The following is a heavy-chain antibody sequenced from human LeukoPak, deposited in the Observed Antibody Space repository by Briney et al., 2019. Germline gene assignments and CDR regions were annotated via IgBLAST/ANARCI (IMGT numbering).Heavy chain of an antibody. CDR3: AKDGDKLWFGELLSYYFDY. V-gene: IGHV3-23*01. CDR1: GFTFSSYA. CDR2: ISGSGGST. Sequence: GGFLRLSCAASGFTFSSYAMSWVRQAPGKGLEWVSAISGSGGSTYYADSVKGRFTISRDNSKNTLYLQMNSLRAEDTAVYYCAKDGDKLWFGELLSYYFDYWGQGTLVTVSS. J-gene: IGHJ4*02. D-gene: IGHD3-10*01.